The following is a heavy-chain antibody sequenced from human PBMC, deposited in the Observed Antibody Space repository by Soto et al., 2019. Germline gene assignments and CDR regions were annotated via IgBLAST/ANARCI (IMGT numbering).Heavy chain of an antibody. J-gene: IGHJ4*02. D-gene: IGHD1-26*01. CDR1: GFTFSSYG. CDR2: ISYDGSNK. Sequence: GESVKISCAASGFTFSSYGMHWVRQAPGKGLEWVAVISYDGSNKYYADSVKGRFTISRDNSKNTLYLQMNSLRAEDTAVYYCAKGRGWGGSFFYWGQGTLVTVSS. CDR3: AKGRGWGGSFFY. V-gene: IGHV3-30*18.